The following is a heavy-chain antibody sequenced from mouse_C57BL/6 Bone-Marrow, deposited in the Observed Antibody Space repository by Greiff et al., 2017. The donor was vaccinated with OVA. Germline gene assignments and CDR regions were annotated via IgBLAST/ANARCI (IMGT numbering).Heavy chain of an antibody. Sequence: QVQLQQSGPELVKPGASVKISCKASGYAFSSSWMNWVKQRPGKGLEWIGRIYPGDGDTNYNGKFKGKATLTADKSSSTAYMQLSSLTSENSAVYFCARIKNVSSWFAYWGQGTLVTVSA. CDR1: GYAFSSSW. CDR2: IYPGDGDT. CDR3: ARIKNVSSWFAY. J-gene: IGHJ3*01. V-gene: IGHV1-82*01.